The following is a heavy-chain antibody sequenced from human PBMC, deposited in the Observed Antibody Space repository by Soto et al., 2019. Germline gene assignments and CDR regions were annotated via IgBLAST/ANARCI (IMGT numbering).Heavy chain of an antibody. Sequence: QVQLVQSGAEVKKPGASVKVSCKASGYTFTSYGISWVRQAPGQGLEWMGWISAYNGNTNFAQKLQGIVTMTTDTSTSTAYRDLRSLRSDVTAVYYCARGTTPRSWFDPWGQGTLVTVSS. CDR2: ISAYNGNT. V-gene: IGHV1-18*04. CDR3: ARGTTPRSWFDP. CDR1: GYTFTSYG. D-gene: IGHD4-4*01. J-gene: IGHJ5*02.